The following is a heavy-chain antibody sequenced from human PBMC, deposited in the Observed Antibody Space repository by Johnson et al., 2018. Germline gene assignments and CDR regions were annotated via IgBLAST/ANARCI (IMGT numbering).Heavy chain of an antibody. V-gene: IGHV3-64*01. Sequence: EEQLVESGGGLVQPGGSLRLSCAASGFTLSNYAMHWVRQAPGKGLVDVSAISTTGGSTYYVSSVKGRFTISRDNSKNTLYLQMGSLRAEDMAVYYCARGGYSSSFSYYYYYMDVWGKGTTVTVSS. J-gene: IGHJ6*03. D-gene: IGHD6-6*01. CDR2: ISTTGGST. CDR3: ARGGYSSSFSYYYYYMDV. CDR1: GFTLSNYA.